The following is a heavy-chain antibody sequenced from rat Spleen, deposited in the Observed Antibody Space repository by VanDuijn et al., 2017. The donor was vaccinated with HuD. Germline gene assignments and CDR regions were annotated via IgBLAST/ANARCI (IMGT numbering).Heavy chain of an antibody. Sequence: VQLKESGPGLVKPSLTLSLTCTVSGFSLSNYGVFWIRQPPGNKLEWMGYITGAGNTNYNPSLKSRISITRDTSKNQFFLQVNSVPTEETATYYCARPGPGYPFAYWGRGTLVTVSS. D-gene: IGHD1-4*01. J-gene: IGHJ3*01. CDR1: GFSLSNYGV. V-gene: IGHV3-3*01. CDR2: ITGAGNT. CDR3: ARPGPGYPFAY.